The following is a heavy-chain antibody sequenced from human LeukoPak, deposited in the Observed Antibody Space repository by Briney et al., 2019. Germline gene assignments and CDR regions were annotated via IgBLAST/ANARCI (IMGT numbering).Heavy chain of an antibody. CDR1: GGSISSYY. D-gene: IGHD3-9*01. Sequence: SETLSLTCTVSGGSISSYYWSWIRQPAGKGLEWIGYIYYSGSTNYNPSLKSRVTISVDTSKNQFSLKLSSVTAADTAVYYCASMDYDILTGHPGWFDPWGQGTLVTVSS. CDR2: IYYSGST. J-gene: IGHJ5*02. V-gene: IGHV4-59*01. CDR3: ASMDYDILTGHPGWFDP.